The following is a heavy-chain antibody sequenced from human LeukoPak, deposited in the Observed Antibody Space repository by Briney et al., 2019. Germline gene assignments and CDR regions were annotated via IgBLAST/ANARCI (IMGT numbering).Heavy chain of an antibody. Sequence: ASVKVSCKVSGYTLTELSMHWVRQAPGKGLEWMGGFDPEDGETIYAQKFQGRVTMTRDTSTSTVYMEVNSLRAEDTAVFYCARDYKYYYGSGSDYPFDYWGQGTLVTVSS. CDR1: GYTLTELS. D-gene: IGHD3-10*01. CDR2: FDPEDGET. V-gene: IGHV1-24*01. CDR3: ARDYKYYYGSGSDYPFDY. J-gene: IGHJ4*02.